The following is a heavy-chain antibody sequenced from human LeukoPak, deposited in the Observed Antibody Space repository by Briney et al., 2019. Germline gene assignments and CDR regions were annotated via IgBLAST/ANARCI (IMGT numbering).Heavy chain of an antibody. CDR2: IYSGGST. V-gene: IGHV3-66*01. CDR1: GFTVSSKY. Sequence: GGSLRLSCAASGFTVSSKYMSWVRQAPGKGLEWVSVIYSGGSTYYADSVKGRFTISRDNSKNTAYLQMNSLRAEDTAVYYCARDCSASSSDYYPLGYWGQGTLVTVSS. J-gene: IGHJ4*02. D-gene: IGHD3-22*01. CDR3: ARDCSASSSDYYPLGY.